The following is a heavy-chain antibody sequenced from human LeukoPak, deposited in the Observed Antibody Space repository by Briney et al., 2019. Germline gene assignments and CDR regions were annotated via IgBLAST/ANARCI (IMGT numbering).Heavy chain of an antibody. Sequence: ASVKVSYKASAYTFTGYYMHWVRQAPGQGLEWMGWINPNSGGTNYAQKFQGRVTMTRDTSISTAYMELSRLRSDDTAVYYCARDLAAAGTYYYYYYMDVWGKGTTVTVSS. V-gene: IGHV1-2*02. CDR2: INPNSGGT. CDR1: AYTFTGYY. CDR3: ARDLAAAGTYYYYYYMDV. D-gene: IGHD6-13*01. J-gene: IGHJ6*03.